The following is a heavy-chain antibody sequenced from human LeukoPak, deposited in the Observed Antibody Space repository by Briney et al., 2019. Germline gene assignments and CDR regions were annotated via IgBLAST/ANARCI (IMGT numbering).Heavy chain of an antibody. V-gene: IGHV3-30*18. CDR3: AKDQGQRSSGWWVDC. Sequence: GGSLRLSCAASEFTFSLYGMNWVRQAPGKGLEWVAVLSYDGSNEYYADSVKVRFTISRDNSKNTLYLQMNSLGPEDTAVYYCAKDQGQRSSGWWVDCWGQGTLVTVSS. J-gene: IGHJ4*02. D-gene: IGHD6-19*01. CDR1: EFTFSLYG. CDR2: LSYDGSNE.